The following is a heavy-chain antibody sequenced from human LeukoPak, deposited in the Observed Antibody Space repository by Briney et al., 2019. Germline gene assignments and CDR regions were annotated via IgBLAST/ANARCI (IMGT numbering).Heavy chain of an antibody. Sequence: SETLSLTCTVSGGSISSSSYYWGWIRQPPGKGLEWIGWIYYSGSTYYNPSLKSRVTISVDTSKNQFSLKLSSVTAADTAVYYCARIGKYYYDSSAPGGAFDIWGQGTMVTVSS. D-gene: IGHD3-22*01. CDR3: ARIGKYYYDSSAPGGAFDI. CDR1: GGSISSSSYY. J-gene: IGHJ3*02. V-gene: IGHV4-39*07. CDR2: IYYSGST.